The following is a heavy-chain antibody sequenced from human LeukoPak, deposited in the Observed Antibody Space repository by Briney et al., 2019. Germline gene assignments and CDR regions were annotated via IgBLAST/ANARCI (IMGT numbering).Heavy chain of an antibody. V-gene: IGHV3-30*18. CDR2: ISYDGSNK. J-gene: IGHJ4*02. Sequence: GRSLRLSCAASGFTFSSYGMHWVRQAPGKGLEWVAVISYDGSNKYYADSVKGRFTISRNNSKNTLYLQMNSLRAEDTAVYYCAKDLNSSGWYGDYWGQGTLVTVSS. D-gene: IGHD6-19*01. CDR3: AKDLNSSGWYGDY. CDR1: GFTFSSYG.